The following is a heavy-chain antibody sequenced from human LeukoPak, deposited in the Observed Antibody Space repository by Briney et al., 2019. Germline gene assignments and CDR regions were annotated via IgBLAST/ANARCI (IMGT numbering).Heavy chain of an antibody. V-gene: IGHV3-73*01. Sequence: QPGGSLRLSCAASGFTFSGSAMHWVRQASGKGLEWVGRIRSKANSYATAYAASVKGRFTISRDDSKNTAYLQMNSLKTEDTAVYYCTTYGSGSYPRSWGQGTLVTVSS. CDR1: GFTFSGSA. D-gene: IGHD3-10*01. J-gene: IGHJ4*02. CDR2: IRSKANSYAT. CDR3: TTYGSGSYPRS.